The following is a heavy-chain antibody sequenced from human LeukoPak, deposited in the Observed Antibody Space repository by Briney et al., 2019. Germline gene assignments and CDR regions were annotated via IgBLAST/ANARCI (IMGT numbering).Heavy chain of an antibody. CDR1: GGSFSGYY. CDR3: ARPDRSGWYGYFDY. Sequence: PSETLSLTCAVYGGSFSGYYWSWIRQPPGKGLEWIGEINHSRSTNYNPSLKSRVTIFVDAYKNQFSLKLSSVTGAETAVYYFARPDRSGWYGYFDYWGQGALVTVSS. D-gene: IGHD6-19*01. CDR2: INHSRST. J-gene: IGHJ4*02. V-gene: IGHV4-34*01.